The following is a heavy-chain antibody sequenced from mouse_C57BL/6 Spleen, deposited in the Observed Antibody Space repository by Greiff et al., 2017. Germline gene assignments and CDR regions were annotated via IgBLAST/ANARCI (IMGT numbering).Heavy chain of an antibody. D-gene: IGHD2-3*01. CDR3: ARSQGYSRVYFDY. J-gene: IGHJ2*01. V-gene: IGHV5-17*01. Sequence: EVKLMESGGGLVKPGGSLKLSCAASGFTFRDYGMHWVRQAPEKGLEWVAYISSGSSTIYYADTVKGRFTISRDNAKNTLFLQMTSLRSEDTAMYYCARSQGYSRVYFDYWGQGTTRTVSS. CDR2: ISSGSSTI. CDR1: GFTFRDYG.